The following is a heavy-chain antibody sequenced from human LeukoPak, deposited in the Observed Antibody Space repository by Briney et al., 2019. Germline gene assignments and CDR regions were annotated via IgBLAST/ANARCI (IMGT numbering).Heavy chain of an antibody. Sequence: SETLSLTCTVSGGSISSGGYYWSWIRQPPGKGLEWIGYIYHSGSTYYNPSLKSRVTISVDRSKNQFSLKLSSVTAADTAVYYCARDYYYDSSGYYYHAFDIWGQGTMVTVSS. CDR2: IYHSGST. D-gene: IGHD3-22*01. J-gene: IGHJ3*02. CDR3: ARDYYYDSSGYYYHAFDI. V-gene: IGHV4-30-2*01. CDR1: GGSISSGGYY.